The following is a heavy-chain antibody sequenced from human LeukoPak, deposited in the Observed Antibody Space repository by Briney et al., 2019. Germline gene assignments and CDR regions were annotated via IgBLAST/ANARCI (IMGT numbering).Heavy chain of an antibody. J-gene: IGHJ4*02. D-gene: IGHD5-18*01. V-gene: IGHV1-18*01. CDR2: ISAYNGNT. CDR3: ARDLGGGTAMVHGGY. Sequence: GASVKVSCKASGYTFTSYGISWVRQAPGQGLEWMGWISAYNGNTNYAQKLQGRVTMTTDTSTSTAYMELRSLRSDDTAVYYCARDLGGGTAMVHGGYWGQGTLVTVSS. CDR1: GYTFTSYG.